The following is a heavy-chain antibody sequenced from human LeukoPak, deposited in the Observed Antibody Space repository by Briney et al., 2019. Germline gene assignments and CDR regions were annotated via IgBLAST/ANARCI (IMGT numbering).Heavy chain of an antibody. V-gene: IGHV1-46*01. CDR2: INPTGGST. D-gene: IGHD4-17*01. CDR3: ATLDHGDAFDY. CDR1: GYTFTSYY. Sequence: GASVKVSCKASGYTFTSYYMHWVRQAPGQGLEWMGIINPTGGSTTYAQKFQGRVTMTRDTSISTAYMELSRLRSDDTAVYYCATLDHGDAFDYWGRGTLVTVSS. J-gene: IGHJ4*02.